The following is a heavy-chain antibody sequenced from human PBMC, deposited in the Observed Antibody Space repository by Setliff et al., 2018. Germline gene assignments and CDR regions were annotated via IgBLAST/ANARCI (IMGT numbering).Heavy chain of an antibody. CDR2: INVGNGNT. J-gene: IGHJ4*02. Sequence: ASVKVSCKASGYTFTSYAMHWARQAPGQRLEWMGWINVGNGNTKYSQKFQGRVTITRDTSASTAYMELSSLRSEDTAVYYCARAAMVYYYFDYWGQGTLVTVSS. V-gene: IGHV1-3*01. D-gene: IGHD5-18*01. CDR1: GYTFTSYA. CDR3: ARAAMVYYYFDY.